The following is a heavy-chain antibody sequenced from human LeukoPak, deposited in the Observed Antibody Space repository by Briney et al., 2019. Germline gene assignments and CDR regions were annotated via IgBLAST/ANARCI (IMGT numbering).Heavy chain of an antibody. CDR3: ARLLYSSSSDRFDY. CDR2: IYYSGST. D-gene: IGHD6-6*01. V-gene: IGHV4-39*01. J-gene: IGHJ4*02. CDR1: GGSISSGSYY. Sequence: SETLSLTCTVSGGSISSGSYYWGWIRQPPGKGLEWIGSIYYSGSTYYNPSLKSRVTISVDTSKNQFSLKLSSVTAADTAVYYCARLLYSSSSDRFDYWGQGTLVTVSS.